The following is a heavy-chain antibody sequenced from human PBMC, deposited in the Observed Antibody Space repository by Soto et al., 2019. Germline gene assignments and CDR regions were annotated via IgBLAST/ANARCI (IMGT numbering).Heavy chain of an antibody. CDR1: GFTFSSYW. J-gene: IGHJ6*02. V-gene: IGHV3-74*01. D-gene: IGHD2-15*01. CDR2: ISSDGSST. Sequence: GGSLRLSCAASGFTFSSYWMHWVRQVPGKGLVWVSRISSDGSSTNYADSVKGRFTTSRDNAKNTPYLEMNSLRAEDTSVYYCAKDIGIGGSCYSFRCDYYGMDVWGQWTTVTVSS. CDR3: AKDIGIGGSCYSFRCDYYGMDV.